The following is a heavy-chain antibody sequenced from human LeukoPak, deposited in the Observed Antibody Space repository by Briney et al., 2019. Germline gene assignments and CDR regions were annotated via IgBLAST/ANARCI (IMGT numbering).Heavy chain of an antibody. CDR1: GLTFTSYW. V-gene: IGHV3-7*01. J-gene: IGHJ4*02. Sequence: GGSLRLSCAASGLTFTSYWMNWVRQAPGKGLEWVAGIKQDGSDKYYVDSVKGRFTISRDNAKNSVYLQMNSLRADDTPVYYCARRNLFDYWGQGALVTVSS. CDR2: IKQDGSDK. CDR3: ARRNLFDY.